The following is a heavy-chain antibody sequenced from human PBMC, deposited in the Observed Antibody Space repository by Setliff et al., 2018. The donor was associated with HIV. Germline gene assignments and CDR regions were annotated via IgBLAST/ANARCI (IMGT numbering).Heavy chain of an antibody. V-gene: IGHV4-39*07. D-gene: IGHD2-15*01. J-gene: IGHJ4*02. Sequence: PSETLSLTCTVSGGSISSSSYYWGWIRQPPGKGLEWIGSIYYSESTSYNPSLKRRDTITVDTSKNQFCLKLGSFTAADTAVYYFSIDMRHLAPLGYYFDYWGQGTLVTVSS. CDR2: IYYSEST. CDR3: SIDMRHLAPLGYYFDY. CDR1: GGSISSSSYY.